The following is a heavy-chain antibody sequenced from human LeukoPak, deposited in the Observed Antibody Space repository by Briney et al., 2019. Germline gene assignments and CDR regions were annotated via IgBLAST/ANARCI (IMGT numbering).Heavy chain of an antibody. CDR1: GGSFSGYY. V-gene: IGHV4-34*01. Sequence: KPSETLSLTCAVYGGSFSGYYWSWIRQPPGKGLEWIGEINHSGSTNCNPSLKSRVTISVDTSKNQFSLKLSSVTAADTAVYYCASSGSYYAGFDYWGQGTLVTVSS. CDR2: INHSGST. D-gene: IGHD1-26*01. CDR3: ASSGSYYAGFDY. J-gene: IGHJ4*02.